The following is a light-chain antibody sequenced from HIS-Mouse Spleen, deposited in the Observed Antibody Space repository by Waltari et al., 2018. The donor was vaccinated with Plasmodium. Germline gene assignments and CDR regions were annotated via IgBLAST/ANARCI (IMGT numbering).Light chain of an antibody. V-gene: IGLV2-23*03. J-gene: IGLJ3*02. CDR1: SSDVGSYNL. CDR2: EGS. CDR3: CSYAGSSTFV. Sequence: QSALTQPASVSGSPGQSITISCTGTSSDVGSYNLVSWYQQHPGKAPKLMIYEGSKRPSGVSNRFPGSKSGNTASLTISGLQAEDEADYYCCSYAGSSTFVFGGGTKLT.